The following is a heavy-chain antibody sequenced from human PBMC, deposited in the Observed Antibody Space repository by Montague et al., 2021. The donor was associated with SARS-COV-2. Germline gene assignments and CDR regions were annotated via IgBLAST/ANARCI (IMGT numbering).Heavy chain of an antibody. V-gene: IGHV3-30*03. CDR2: ISYDGSNE. Sequence: SLRLSCAASGFNFSTYNIHWVRQPPGKGLEWVALISYDGSNEYYADSVKGRFTISRDNSKNTLYLQMNSLRADDTAVYYCVRDLLLNAFDIWGQGTVVNVFS. D-gene: IGHD2/OR15-2a*01. CDR3: VRDLLLNAFDI. J-gene: IGHJ3*02. CDR1: GFNFSTYN.